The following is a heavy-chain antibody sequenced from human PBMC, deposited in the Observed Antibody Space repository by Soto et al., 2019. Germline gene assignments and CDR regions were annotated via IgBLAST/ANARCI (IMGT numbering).Heavy chain of an antibody. CDR2: IFLSGSS. V-gene: IGHV4-38-2*02. CDR1: GSCGSY. CDR3: ATSLSKQRPLDN. Sequence: SETLSLTCTVSGSCGSYWGWGWQRPGKGKERDGTIFLSGSSYYSPSLRSRVTISLHSSKNQFSLLLNSVSAADTAWYYCATSLSKQRPLDNWGQGTLVTVSS. J-gene: IGHJ4*01.